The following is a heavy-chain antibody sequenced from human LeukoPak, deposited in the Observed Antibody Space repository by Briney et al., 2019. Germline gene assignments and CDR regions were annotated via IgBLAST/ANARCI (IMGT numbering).Heavy chain of an antibody. CDR3: ATGSSGWYPLDY. D-gene: IGHD6-19*01. CDR2: IYSGGST. V-gene: IGHV3-53*01. Sequence: PGGSLRLSCAASGFTFSSNYMSWVRQAPGKGLEWVSVIYSGGSTYYSDSVKGRFTTSRDNSKNTLYLQMNSLRAEDTAVYYCATGSSGWYPLDYWGQGTLVTVSS. J-gene: IGHJ4*02. CDR1: GFTFSSNY.